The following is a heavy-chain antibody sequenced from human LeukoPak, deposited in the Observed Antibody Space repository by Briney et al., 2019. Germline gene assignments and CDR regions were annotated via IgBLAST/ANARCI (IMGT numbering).Heavy chain of an antibody. Sequence: GGSLRLSCAASGFTFSSYSMNWVRQAPGKGLEWVSSISSSSSYIYYADSVKGRFTISRDNAKNSLYLQMNSLRAEDTAVYYCARDGPYYYDSSGYYSWGQGTLVTVSS. CDR1: GFTFSSYS. CDR3: ARDGPYYYDSSGYYS. V-gene: IGHV3-21*01. J-gene: IGHJ4*02. CDR2: ISSSSSYI. D-gene: IGHD3-22*01.